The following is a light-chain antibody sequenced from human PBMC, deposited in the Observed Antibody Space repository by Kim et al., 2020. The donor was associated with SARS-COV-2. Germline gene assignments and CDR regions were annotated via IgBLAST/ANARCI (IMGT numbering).Light chain of an antibody. CDR3: QAWDSSTVV. Sequence: SYELTQPPSVSVSPGQTASITCTGEKLGDNYACWYQQKPGQSPVLVIYQESKRPSGIPERFSGSNSGNTATLTISGTQAMDGADYYCQAWDSSTVVFGRGTKLNVL. V-gene: IGLV3-1*01. CDR2: QES. J-gene: IGLJ3*02. CDR1: KLGDNY.